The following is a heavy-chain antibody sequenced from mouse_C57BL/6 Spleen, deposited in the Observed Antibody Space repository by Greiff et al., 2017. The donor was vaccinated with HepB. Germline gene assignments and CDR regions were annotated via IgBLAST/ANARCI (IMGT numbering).Heavy chain of an antibody. Sequence: EVKLEESGPGLVKPSQSLSLTCSVTGYSITSGYYWNWIRQFPGNKLEWMGYISYDGSNNYNPSLKNRISITRDTSKNQFFLKLNSVTTEDTATYYCARAYEYAYWYFDVWGTGTTVTVSS. CDR3: ARAYEYAYWYFDV. D-gene: IGHD2-4*01. CDR1: GYSITSGYY. V-gene: IGHV3-6*01. J-gene: IGHJ1*03. CDR2: ISYDGSN.